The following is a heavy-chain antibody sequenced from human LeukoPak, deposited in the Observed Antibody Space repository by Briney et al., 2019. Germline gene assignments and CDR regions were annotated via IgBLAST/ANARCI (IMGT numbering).Heavy chain of an antibody. V-gene: IGHV4-39*01. Sequence: SETLSLTCTVSGGSISSSSYYWGWIRQPPGKGLEWIGSIYYSGSTYYNPSLKSRVTISVDTSKTQFSLKLSSVTAVDTAVYYCASGIVVVVAATYYFDYWGQGTLVTVSS. CDR1: GGSISSSSYY. CDR3: ASGIVVVVAATYYFDY. J-gene: IGHJ4*02. D-gene: IGHD2-15*01. CDR2: IYYSGST.